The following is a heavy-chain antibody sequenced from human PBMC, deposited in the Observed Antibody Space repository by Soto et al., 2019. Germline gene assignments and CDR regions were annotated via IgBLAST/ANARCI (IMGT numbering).Heavy chain of an antibody. Sequence: QITLNESGPTVVRPTETLTLTCRFSGFSLTTSGVGVGWLRQSPGKAPEWLALFYWDDDKRYSASLKSRLTITKDTSKNQVVLTVSDLDPTDTATYYCAHRVLRTVFGLVTTTAIYFDFWGQGTPVAVSS. CDR3: AHRVLRTVFGLVTTTAIYFDF. J-gene: IGHJ4*02. D-gene: IGHD3-3*01. CDR1: GFSLTTSGVG. V-gene: IGHV2-5*02. CDR2: FYWDDDK.